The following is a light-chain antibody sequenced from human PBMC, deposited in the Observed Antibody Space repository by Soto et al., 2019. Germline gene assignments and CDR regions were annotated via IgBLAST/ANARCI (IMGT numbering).Light chain of an antibody. J-gene: IGKJ5*01. CDR1: QSVSSN. Sequence: EIVLTQSPATLSLSSGERATLSCRASQSVSSNLAWYQQKPGQAPRLLIYDASNRATGIPARFSGSGSGTDFTLTIRSLEPEDFAVYYCQQRSNWITFGQGTRLEIK. V-gene: IGKV3-11*01. CDR3: QQRSNWIT. CDR2: DAS.